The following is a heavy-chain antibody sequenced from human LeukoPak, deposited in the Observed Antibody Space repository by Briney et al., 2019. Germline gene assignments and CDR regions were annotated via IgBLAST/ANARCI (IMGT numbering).Heavy chain of an antibody. V-gene: IGHV3-48*01. Sequence: GGSLRLSCAASGFTFTSYSMSWVRQAPGKGLEWVSYISSFSRTIYYADSVKGRFTISRDNAKNSVSLQMDSLRAEDAAVYYCASERYSYGVFDYWGQGTLVTVSS. J-gene: IGHJ4*02. CDR3: ASERYSYGVFDY. CDR2: ISSFSRTI. D-gene: IGHD5-18*01. CDR1: GFTFTSYS.